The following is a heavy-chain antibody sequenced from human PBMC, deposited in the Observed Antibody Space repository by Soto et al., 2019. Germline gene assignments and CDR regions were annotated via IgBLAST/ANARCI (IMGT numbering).Heavy chain of an antibody. J-gene: IGHJ4*02. Sequence: QLQLQESGPGLVEPSETLSLTCTVSGGSISINNYYWGWIRQPPGKGLEWIGSISYSGTTHYNPSLXSXXTISVDTSKNQCSLKLSSVTAADTAMYYCARQRDLPSYFDYWGQGALVTVSS. CDR3: ARQRDLPSYFDY. CDR2: ISYSGTT. CDR1: GGSISINNYY. V-gene: IGHV4-39*01.